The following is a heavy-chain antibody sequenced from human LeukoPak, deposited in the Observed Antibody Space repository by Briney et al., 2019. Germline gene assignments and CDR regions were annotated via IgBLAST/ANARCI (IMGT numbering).Heavy chain of an antibody. CDR3: VRKSGYYYNMDV. CDR1: GFTFSSYW. V-gene: IGHV3-74*01. Sequence: GGSLRLSCAASGFTFSSYWMHWVRQAPGKGLVWVSRISSDGSSTKYADSVKGRFTISRDNAKNTLYLQMNSLRVEDTAVYYCVRKSGYYYNMDVWGRGTKVTVSS. J-gene: IGHJ6*03. D-gene: IGHD3-10*01. CDR2: ISSDGSST.